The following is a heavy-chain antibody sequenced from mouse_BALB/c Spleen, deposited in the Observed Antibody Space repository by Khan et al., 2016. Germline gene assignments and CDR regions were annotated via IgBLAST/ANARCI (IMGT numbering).Heavy chain of an antibody. Sequence: QVQLKESGAELVRPGVSVKISCKGSGYTFTDYAMHWVKQSHAKSLEWIGVISTYYGDTSYNQKFEGKAKMTVDKSSSTGYMELARLTSEDSAIYYCAREGLNYDYAMDYWGQGTSVTVSS. J-gene: IGHJ4*01. D-gene: IGHD2-1*01. V-gene: IGHV1S137*01. CDR1: GYTFTDYA. CDR3: AREGLNYDYAMDY. CDR2: ISTYYGDT.